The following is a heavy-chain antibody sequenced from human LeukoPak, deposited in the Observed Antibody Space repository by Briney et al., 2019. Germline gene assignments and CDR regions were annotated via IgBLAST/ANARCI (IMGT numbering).Heavy chain of an antibody. J-gene: IGHJ6*03. V-gene: IGHV4-39*01. CDR1: GGSISSSSYY. Sequence: PSETLSLTCTVSGGSISSSSYYWGWIRQPPGKGLEWIGSIYYSGSTYYNPPLKSRVTISVDTSKNQFSLKLSSVTAADTAVYYCARQASYYYYMDVWGKGTTVTVSS. CDR2: IYYSGST. CDR3: ARQASYYYYMDV.